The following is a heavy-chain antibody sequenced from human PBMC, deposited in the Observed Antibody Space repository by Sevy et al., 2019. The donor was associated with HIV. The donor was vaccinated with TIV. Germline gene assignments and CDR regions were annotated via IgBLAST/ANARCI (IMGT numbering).Heavy chain of an antibody. CDR3: ARGKGYSGYDFYFDY. V-gene: IGHV4-31*03. CDR1: GGSISSGGYY. D-gene: IGHD5-12*01. J-gene: IGHJ4*02. Sequence: SDTLSLTCTVSGGSISSGGYYWSWIRQHPGKGLEWIGYIYYSGSTYYNPSLKSRVTISVDTSKNQFSLKLSSVTAADTAVYYCARGKGYSGYDFYFDYWGQGTLVTVSS. CDR2: IYYSGST.